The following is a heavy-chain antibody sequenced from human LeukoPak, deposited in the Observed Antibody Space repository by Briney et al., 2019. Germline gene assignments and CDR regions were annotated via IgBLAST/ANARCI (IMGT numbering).Heavy chain of an antibody. V-gene: IGHV3-48*04. CDR2: ISSSSSTI. CDR1: GFTFSSYS. CDR3: AELGITMIGGV. D-gene: IGHD3-10*02. J-gene: IGHJ6*04. Sequence: GGSLRLSCAASGFTFSSYSMNWVRRAPGKGLEWVSYISSSSSTIYYADSVRGRFTISRDNAKNSLYLQMNNLRAEDTAVYYCAELGITMIGGVWGKGTTVTISS.